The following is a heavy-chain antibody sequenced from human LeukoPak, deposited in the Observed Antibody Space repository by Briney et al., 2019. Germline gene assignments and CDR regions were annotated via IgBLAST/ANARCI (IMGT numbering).Heavy chain of an antibody. D-gene: IGHD5-12*01. Sequence: GGSLRLSCAASGFIFSTYGMHWVRQAPGKGLEWVAFIRYDGNHKSYADSVKGRFTISRDNSKNTLYLQMNSLRAEDTAVYYCARDSSGYEVDYWGQGTLVTVSS. CDR1: GFIFSTYG. J-gene: IGHJ4*02. CDR2: IRYDGNHK. CDR3: ARDSSGYEVDY. V-gene: IGHV3-30*02.